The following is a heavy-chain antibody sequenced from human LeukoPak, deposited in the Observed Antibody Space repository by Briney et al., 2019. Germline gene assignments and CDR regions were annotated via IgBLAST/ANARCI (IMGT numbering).Heavy chain of an antibody. J-gene: IGHJ4*02. CDR2: ISAYNGNT. V-gene: IGHV1-18*01. Sequence: ASVKVSCKASGYTSTSYGISWVRQAPEQRPEWMGWISAYNGNTNYAQTLQGRVTMTTDTSPSTAYMELRSLRSDDTAVYYCARDNTIFGVAGGFFDYWGEGTLVTVSS. D-gene: IGHD3-3*01. CDR3: ARDNTIFGVAGGFFDY. CDR1: GYTSTSYG.